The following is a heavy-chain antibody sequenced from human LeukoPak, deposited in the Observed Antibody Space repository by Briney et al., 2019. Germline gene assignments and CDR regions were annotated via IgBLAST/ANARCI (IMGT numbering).Heavy chain of an antibody. D-gene: IGHD6-13*01. Sequence: SETLSLTCTVSGDSISNNYWSWIRQPAGKGLEWISRIHFNGNTDYNPSLKSRVTTSIDTPRNQFSLKLSSVTAADTAVFYCARDRGGSSWYNYYDAWGQGILVTVSS. CDR1: GDSISNNY. J-gene: IGHJ4*02. CDR2: IHFNGNT. V-gene: IGHV4-4*07. CDR3: ARDRGGSSWYNYYDA.